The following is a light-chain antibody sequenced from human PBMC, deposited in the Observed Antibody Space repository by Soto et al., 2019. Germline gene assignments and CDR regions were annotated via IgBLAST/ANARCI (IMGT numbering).Light chain of an antibody. V-gene: IGLV2-8*01. CDR2: EVS. CDR1: SSDVGGYNY. CDR3: SSHAGTNSFVV. J-gene: IGLJ2*01. Sequence: QSVLTQPPSASGSPGQSVTISCTGTSSDVGGYNYVSWYQQHPGKAPKLMIYEVSKRPSGVPDRFSGSKSGNTASLTVSGLQTADEADYYCSSHAGTNSFVVFGGGTKLTVL.